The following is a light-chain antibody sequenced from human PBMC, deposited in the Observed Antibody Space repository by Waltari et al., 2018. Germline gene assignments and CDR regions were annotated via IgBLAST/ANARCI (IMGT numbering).Light chain of an antibody. CDR3: QQRINWPLT. J-gene: IGKJ4*01. Sequence: EIVLTQSPATLSLSPGESATLSCRASQSVRSFLAWYQQKPGQAPRLLIHDASNRATGIPVRFSGSGSGTDFTLTISSLEPEVFAVYYCQQRINWPLTFGGGTKVEIK. CDR2: DAS. CDR1: QSVRSF. V-gene: IGKV3-11*01.